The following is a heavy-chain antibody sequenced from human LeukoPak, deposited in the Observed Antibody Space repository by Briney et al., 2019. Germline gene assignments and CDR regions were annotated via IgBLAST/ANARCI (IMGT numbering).Heavy chain of an antibody. V-gene: IGHV3-30-3*01. CDR2: ISYDGSNK. Sequence: GGSLRLSCAASGFTFSSYAMHWVRQAPGKGLEWVAVISYDGSNKYYADSVKGRFTISRDNSKNTLYLQMNSLRAEDTAVYYCAKDHRTSHPRYYYYGMDVWGQGTTVTVSS. CDR1: GFTFSSYA. D-gene: IGHD2-2*01. J-gene: IGHJ6*02. CDR3: AKDHRTSHPRYYYYGMDV.